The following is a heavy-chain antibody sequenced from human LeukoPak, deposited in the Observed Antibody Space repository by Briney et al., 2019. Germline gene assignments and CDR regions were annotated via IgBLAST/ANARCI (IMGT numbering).Heavy chain of an antibody. CDR3: ARGSGLLWFGELFGY. J-gene: IGHJ4*02. D-gene: IGHD3-10*01. V-gene: IGHV4-59*11. CDR2: IYYSGST. Sequence: PSETLSLTCTVSGSSISSHYWSWIRQPPGKGLEWIGYIYYSGSTNYNPSLKSRVTISVDTSKNQFSLKLSSVTAADTAVYYCARGSGLLWFGELFGYWGQGTLVTVSS. CDR1: GSSISSHY.